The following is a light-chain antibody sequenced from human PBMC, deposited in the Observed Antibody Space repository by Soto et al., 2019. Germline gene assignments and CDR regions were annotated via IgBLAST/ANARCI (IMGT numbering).Light chain of an antibody. Sequence: QSVLTQPASVSGSPGQSITISCTGTSSDIGAYTLVSWYQQYPGKAPRLIIYEVSKRPSGISNRFSASKSDNTASLTISGLQAEDEADYYCLSYSSSTSPYVLGTATKLTVL. CDR1: SSDIGAYTL. V-gene: IGLV2-23*02. CDR3: LSYSSSTSPYV. J-gene: IGLJ1*01. CDR2: EVS.